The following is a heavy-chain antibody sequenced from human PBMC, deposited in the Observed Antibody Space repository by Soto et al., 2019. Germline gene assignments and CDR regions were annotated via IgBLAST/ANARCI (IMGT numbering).Heavy chain of an antibody. V-gene: IGHV4-39*01. Sequence: PSETLSLTCSVSGGFISNTTYYWAWVRQAPGKGLEWVGSIYFSGSGTSHYNPPLKSRVTISVDTSKNQFSLKLTSVTAADTAVYYCARPRYSFGTSGYYPSGYWGQGTLVTVSS. J-gene: IGHJ4*02. CDR1: GGFISNTTYY. CDR3: ARPRYSFGTSGYYPSGY. CDR2: IYFSGSGTS. D-gene: IGHD3-22*01.